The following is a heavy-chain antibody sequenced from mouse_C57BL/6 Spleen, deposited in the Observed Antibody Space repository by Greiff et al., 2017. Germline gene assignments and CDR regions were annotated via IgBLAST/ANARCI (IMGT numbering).Heavy chain of an antibody. CDR3: ARSNEGIYYDCDGGAYWCFDV. V-gene: IGHV1-78*01. J-gene: IGHJ1*03. D-gene: IGHD2-4*01. Sequence: QVQLQQSDAELVKPGASVKISCKVSGYTFTDHTIHWMKQRPEQGLEWIGYIYPRDGSTKYNEKFKGKATLTADKSSSTAYMQLNSLTSEDSAVYFSARSNEGIYYDCDGGAYWCFDVWGTGTTVTVSS. CDR1: GYTFTDHT. CDR2: IYPRDGST.